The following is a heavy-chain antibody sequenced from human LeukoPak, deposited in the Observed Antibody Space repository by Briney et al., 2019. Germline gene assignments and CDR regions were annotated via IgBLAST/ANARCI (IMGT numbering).Heavy chain of an antibody. CDR3: ATSIAARQPSYYFDY. V-gene: IGHV1-46*01. J-gene: IGHJ4*02. Sequence: ASVKVSCKASGYTFTSYYMHWVRQAPGQGLEWMGIINLSGGTTYYAQKFQGRVTMTNDMSTSTVYMELSSLRSEDTAVYYCATSIAARQPSYYFDYWGQGTLVTVSS. D-gene: IGHD6-6*01. CDR2: INLSGGTT. CDR1: GYTFTSYY.